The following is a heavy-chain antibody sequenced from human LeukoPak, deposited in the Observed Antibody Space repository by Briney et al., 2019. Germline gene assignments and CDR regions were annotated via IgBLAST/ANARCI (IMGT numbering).Heavy chain of an antibody. J-gene: IGHJ3*02. CDR1: GGSFSGYY. CDR3: ARIKRGGWKDAFDI. V-gene: IGHV4-59*10. CDR2: IYTSGST. Sequence: SETLSLTCAVYGGSFSGYYWSWIRQPASKGLEWIGRIYTSGSTNYNPSLKSRVTMSVDTSKNQFSLKLSSVTAADTAVYYCARIKRGGWKDAFDIWGQGTMVTVSS. D-gene: IGHD3-16*01.